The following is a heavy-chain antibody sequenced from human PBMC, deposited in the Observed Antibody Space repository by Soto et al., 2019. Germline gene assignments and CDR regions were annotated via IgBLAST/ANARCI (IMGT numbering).Heavy chain of an antibody. J-gene: IGHJ5*02. CDR2: IYPADSDT. V-gene: IGHV5-51*01. CDR1: GFTFTNYW. D-gene: IGHD4-17*01. Sequence: PGESLKISCETSGFTFTNYWIVWVRQVPGKGLEWMGLIYPADSDTRYNPSFQGQVTISADTSTNTPFLHWSSLSASDSATYFCARTGRSGLRWLDFFDPWGQGTLVTVSS. CDR3: ARTGRSGLRWLDFFDP.